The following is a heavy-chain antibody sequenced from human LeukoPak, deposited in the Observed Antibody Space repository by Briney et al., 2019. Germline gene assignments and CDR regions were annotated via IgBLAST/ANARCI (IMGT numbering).Heavy chain of an antibody. V-gene: IGHV4-59*08. Sequence: SETLSLTCIVSGGSINNHYWTWIRQTPGKGLEWIGDIHYTGTTKYNPSLKSRVTISIDTSKNQFSLKLSSVTAADTAVYYCARHGGVVRGEGSDAFDIWGQGTMVTVSS. CDR1: GGSINNHY. CDR2: IHYTGTT. CDR3: ARHGGVVRGEGSDAFDI. J-gene: IGHJ3*02. D-gene: IGHD3-10*01.